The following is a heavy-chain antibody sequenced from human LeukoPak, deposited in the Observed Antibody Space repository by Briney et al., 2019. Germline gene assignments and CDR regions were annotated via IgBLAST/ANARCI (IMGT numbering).Heavy chain of an antibody. CDR3: ARVRSIAVAGPFDY. J-gene: IGHJ4*02. CDR2: INAGNGNT. CDR1: GYTFTSYA. D-gene: IGHD6-19*01. V-gene: IGHV1-3*01. Sequence: GASVKVSCKASGYTFTSYAMHWVRQAPGQRLEWMGWINAGNGNTKYSQKFQGRVTITRDTSASTAYMELSSLRSEDTAVYYCARVRSIAVAGPFDYWGQGTLVTVSS.